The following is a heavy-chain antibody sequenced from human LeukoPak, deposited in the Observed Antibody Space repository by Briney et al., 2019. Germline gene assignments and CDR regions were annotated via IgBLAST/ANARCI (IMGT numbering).Heavy chain of an antibody. D-gene: IGHD6-19*01. J-gene: IGHJ4*02. CDR2: IYYSGTT. V-gene: IGHV4-39*01. CDR1: GFTFNKYAL. CDR3: ARGTGYSTGWSRFDY. Sequence: GSLRLSCSASGFTFNKYALHWVRQAPGKGLECIGIIYYSGTTYYNPSVKSRVTISVDTSKNQFSLKLLSVTAADTAMYYCARGTGYSTGWSRFDYWGQGTLVTVSS.